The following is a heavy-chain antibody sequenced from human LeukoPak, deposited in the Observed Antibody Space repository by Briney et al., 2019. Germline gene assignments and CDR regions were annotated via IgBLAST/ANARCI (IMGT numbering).Heavy chain of an antibody. J-gene: IGHJ4*02. D-gene: IGHD3-3*01. V-gene: IGHV3-53*05. Sequence: PGGSLRLSCAASGFTVSSNYMSWVRQAPGKGLEWVSVIYSGGSTYYADSVKGRFTISRDNSKNTLYLQMNSLRAEDTAVYYCAREGRIRFLEWLFGLDYWGQGTLVTVSS. CDR2: IYSGGST. CDR3: AREGRIRFLEWLFGLDY. CDR1: GFTVSSNY.